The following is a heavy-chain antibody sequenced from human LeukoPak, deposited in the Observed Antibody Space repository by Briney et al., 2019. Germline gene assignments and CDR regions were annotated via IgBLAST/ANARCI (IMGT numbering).Heavy chain of an antibody. CDR3: ARGAAGTYYYYGMDV. V-gene: IGHV4-31*03. CDR2: IYYSGST. J-gene: IGHJ6*02. D-gene: IGHD6-13*01. Sequence: SQTLSLTCTVSGGSISSGGYYWRWIRQHPGKGLEWIGYIYYSGSTYYNPSLKSRVTISVDTSKNQFSLKLSSVTAADTAVYYCARGAAGTYYYYGMDVWGQGTTVTVSS. CDR1: GGSISSGGYY.